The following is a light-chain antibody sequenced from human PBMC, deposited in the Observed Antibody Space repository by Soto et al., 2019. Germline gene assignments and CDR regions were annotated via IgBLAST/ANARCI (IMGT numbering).Light chain of an antibody. CDR2: GAS. J-gene: IGKJ2*01. CDR3: QQYNNWPPLYT. CDR1: QSVASN. Sequence: EIVMTQSPATLSVSPGERATLSCRASQSVASNLAWYQQQPGQAPRLLIYGASTRATGIPARFSGSGSGTEFTLTISSLQSEDFAVYYCQQYNNWPPLYTFGQGTELEIK. V-gene: IGKV3-15*01.